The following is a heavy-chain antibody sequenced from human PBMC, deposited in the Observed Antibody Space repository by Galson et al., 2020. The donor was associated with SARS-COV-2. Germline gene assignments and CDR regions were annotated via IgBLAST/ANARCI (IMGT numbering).Heavy chain of an antibody. D-gene: IGHD7-27*01. Sequence: GGSLRPSCAASGPTFRNPEMNWVRQAPGKGLEWLSYISISGITIYYADSVKGRFTISRDNAENSLYLQMNSLRAEDTGIYYCATGDVWFESWGQGTLVTVSS. J-gene: IGHJ5*01. CDR2: ISISGITI. CDR1: GPTFRNPE. V-gene: IGHV3-48*03. CDR3: ATGDVWFES.